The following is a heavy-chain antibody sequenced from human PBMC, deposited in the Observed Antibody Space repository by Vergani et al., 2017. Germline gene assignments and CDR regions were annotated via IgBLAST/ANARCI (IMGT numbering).Heavy chain of an antibody. CDR1: GFTFNQYG. CDR2: TWYDGNNK. J-gene: IGHJ5*02. D-gene: IGHD5-12*01. V-gene: IGHV3-33*01. Sequence: QVQLVESGGGVVQPGRSLRLSCAASGFTFNQYGMHWVRQAPGKGLEWVAVTWYDGNNKQYADSVKGRFTISRDNSTSTMYLQMNSLRDEDTGVYYCARDLRLLYSRFDPWGQGTLVTVSS. CDR3: ARDLRLLYSRFDP.